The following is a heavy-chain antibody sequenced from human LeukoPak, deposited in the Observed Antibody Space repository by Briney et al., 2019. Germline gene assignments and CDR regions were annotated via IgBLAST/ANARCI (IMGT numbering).Heavy chain of an antibody. CDR3: ARVPYDSSGYYQYYFDY. Sequence: ASVKVSCKASGYTFTTYAISWVRQAPGQGLEWMAWISAYNGNTNYAQKLQGRVTMTTDTSTSTAYMELRSLRSDDTAVYYCARVPYDSSGYYQYYFDYWGQGTLVTVSS. CDR2: ISAYNGNT. J-gene: IGHJ4*02. V-gene: IGHV1-18*01. CDR1: GYTFTTYA. D-gene: IGHD3-22*01.